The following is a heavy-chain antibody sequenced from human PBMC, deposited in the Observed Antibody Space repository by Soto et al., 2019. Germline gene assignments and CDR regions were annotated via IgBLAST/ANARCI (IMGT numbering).Heavy chain of an antibody. CDR1: GFTFSSYW. J-gene: IGHJ6*02. Sequence: EVQLVESGGGLVQPGGSLRLSCAASGFTFSSYWMHWVRQAPGKGLVWVSRINSDGSSTSYADSVKGRFTISRDNAKNTLYLQMNSLRAEDTAVYYCARAQYPGVNYYYYGMDVWGQGTTVTVSS. CDR2: INSDGSST. D-gene: IGHD2-21*01. CDR3: ARAQYPGVNYYYYGMDV. V-gene: IGHV3-74*01.